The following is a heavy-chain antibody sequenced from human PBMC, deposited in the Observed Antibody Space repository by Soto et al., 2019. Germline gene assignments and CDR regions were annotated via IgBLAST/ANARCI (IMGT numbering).Heavy chain of an antibody. CDR1: GFTFSSYG. CDR2: ISYDGSNK. Sequence: QVQLVESGGGVVQPGRSLRLSCAASGFTFSSYGMHWVRQAPGKGLEWVAVISYDGSNKYYADSVKGRFTISRDNSKNTLYLQMNSLRAEDTAVYYCGKDLPEGLRQWLSPEEVGLDYWGQGTLVTVSS. D-gene: IGHD6-19*01. CDR3: GKDLPEGLRQWLSPEEVGLDY. J-gene: IGHJ4*02. V-gene: IGHV3-30*18.